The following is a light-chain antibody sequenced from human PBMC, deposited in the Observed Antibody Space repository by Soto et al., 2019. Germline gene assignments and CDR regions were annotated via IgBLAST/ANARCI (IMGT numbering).Light chain of an antibody. V-gene: IGKV3-15*01. CDR3: EQYNNWPPWT. Sequence: EIVMTQSPATLSVSPGERASLSCRASQSVSTKLAWYQQKPGQAPRLLIFGASTRATGVPARFSGSGSGTELTLTISSLQSEDFAVYYCEQYNNWPPWTFGQGTNVDIK. CDR1: QSVSTK. J-gene: IGKJ1*01. CDR2: GAS.